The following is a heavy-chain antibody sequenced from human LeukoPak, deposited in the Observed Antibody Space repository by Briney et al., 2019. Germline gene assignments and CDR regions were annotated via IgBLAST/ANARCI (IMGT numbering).Heavy chain of an antibody. CDR1: GGSISRSSYY. J-gene: IGHJ3*02. V-gene: IGHV4-39*07. Sequence: PSETLSLTCTVSGGSISRSSYYWGWIRQPPGKGLEWIGSMYYSGSTHYTPSLKSRLTISVDTSKNQFSLKLSSVTAADTAVYYCARGDLVTTIIAFDIWGQGTMVTVSS. CDR3: ARGDLVTTIIAFDI. D-gene: IGHD5-12*01. CDR2: MYYSGST.